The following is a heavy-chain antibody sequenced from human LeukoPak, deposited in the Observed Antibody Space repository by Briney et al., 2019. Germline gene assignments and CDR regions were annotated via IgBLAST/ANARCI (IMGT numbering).Heavy chain of an antibody. CDR2: IYYSGST. CDR3: ARATYDSSGYYYPGFDY. V-gene: IGHV4-39*01. J-gene: IGHJ4*02. D-gene: IGHD3-22*01. CDR1: GGSISSSSYY. Sequence: SETLSLTCTASGGSISSSSYYWGWIRQPPGKGLEWIGSIYYSGSTYYNPSLKSRVTISVDTSKNQFSLKLSSVTAADTAVYYCARATYDSSGYYYPGFDYWGQGTLVTVSS.